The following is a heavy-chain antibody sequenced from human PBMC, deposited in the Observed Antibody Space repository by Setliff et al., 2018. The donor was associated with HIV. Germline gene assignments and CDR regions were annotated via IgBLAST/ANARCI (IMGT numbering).Heavy chain of an antibody. CDR1: GGSFSGYY. CDR3: ARLPDINSWPFDY. V-gene: IGHV4-34*01. D-gene: IGHD6-13*01. J-gene: IGHJ4*02. Sequence: SETLSLTCAVYGGSFSGYYWSWIRQPPGKGLEWIGEITHRGITDYNPSLKSRVTISVDTSKNQFSLKVTSVTAAGTAVYYCARLPDINSWPFDYWARGTLVTVSS. CDR2: ITHRGIT.